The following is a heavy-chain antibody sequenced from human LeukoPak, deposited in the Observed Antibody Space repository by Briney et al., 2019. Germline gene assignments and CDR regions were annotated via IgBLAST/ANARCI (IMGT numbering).Heavy chain of an antibody. D-gene: IGHD1-26*01. CDR3: ARVGEGRYYQYYYMDV. CDR2: ISKNGGNT. CDR1: GFTLSSYA. J-gene: IGHJ6*03. V-gene: IGHV3-64*01. Sequence: GGSLRLSCAASGFTLSSYAMHWVRQAPGKGLEYVSAISKNGGNTYYANSVKGRFSISRDNSKNTLHLQMGSLRTEDMAVYYCARVGEGRYYQYYYMDVWGKGTTVTDSS.